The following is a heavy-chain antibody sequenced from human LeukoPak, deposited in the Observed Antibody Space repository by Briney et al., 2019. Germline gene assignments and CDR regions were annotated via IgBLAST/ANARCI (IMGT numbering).Heavy chain of an antibody. D-gene: IGHD1-26*01. J-gene: IGHJ4*02. Sequence: SETLSLTCTVSSGSIGTDFWSWIRQPPGKGLEWIGFNSHSGDSNYNPSLKSRVIISVDSSKDQFSLKMTSVTAADTAVYYCARGGASSRYFDSWGQGTLVTVSS. V-gene: IGHV4-59*01. CDR1: SGSIGTDF. CDR2: NSHSGDS. CDR3: ARGGASSRYFDS.